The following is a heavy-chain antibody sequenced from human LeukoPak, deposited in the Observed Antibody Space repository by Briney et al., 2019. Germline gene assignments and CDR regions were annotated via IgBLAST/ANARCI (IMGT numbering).Heavy chain of an antibody. CDR3: ARVPGSGYLNWFDP. CDR2: INHSGST. Sequence: SETLSLTCAVYGGPFSGYYWSWIRQPPGKGLEWIGEINHSGSTNYNPSLKSRVTISVDTSKNQFSLKLSSVTAADTAVYYCARVPGSGYLNWFDPWGQGTLVTVSS. CDR1: GGPFSGYY. V-gene: IGHV4-34*01. D-gene: IGHD3-3*01. J-gene: IGHJ5*02.